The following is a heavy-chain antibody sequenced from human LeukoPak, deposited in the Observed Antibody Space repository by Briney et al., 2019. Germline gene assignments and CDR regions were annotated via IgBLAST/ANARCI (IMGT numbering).Heavy chain of an antibody. CDR2: INSDGSNT. CDR1: GFPYSSFW. D-gene: IGHD4-23*01. V-gene: IGHV3-74*01. Sequence: GGPLTLSCAASGFPYSSFWMHWVPHAPGKGLVWDTSINSDGSNTSYADYVQGRFTISRDNAKNTLYLQMNSVRAEDTAVYYCARDLDHGGYSNFEDWGQGTLVTVSS. J-gene: IGHJ4*02. CDR3: ARDLDHGGYSNFED.